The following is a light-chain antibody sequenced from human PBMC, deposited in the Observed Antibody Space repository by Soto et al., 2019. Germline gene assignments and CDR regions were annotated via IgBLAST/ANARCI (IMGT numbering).Light chain of an antibody. J-gene: IGKJ4*01. CDR1: QSVSNNY. CDR2: GAS. CDR3: QQYGSSPPLT. V-gene: IGKV3-20*01. Sequence: IGLTKSPGTLSLSPGERATVSCRASQSVSNNYLAWYQQKPGQAPRLLIYGASTRATDIPARFSGSGSGTDFTLTISRLEPEDFAVYYCQQYGSSPPLTFGGGTKVDIK.